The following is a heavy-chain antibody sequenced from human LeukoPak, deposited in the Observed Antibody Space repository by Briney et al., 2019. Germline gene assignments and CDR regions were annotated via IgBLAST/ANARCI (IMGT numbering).Heavy chain of an antibody. V-gene: IGHV3-48*03. CDR3: AGEGGGSNYA. CDR2: ISSSGNTI. CDR1: GFTFSSYE. Sequence: GGSLRLSCAASGFTFSSYEMNWVRQAPGKGLEWVSYISSSGNTIYYADSVKGRFTISRDNAKNSLYLQMNILRVEDTAVYYCAGEGGGSNYAGGQGTLVTVSS. D-gene: IGHD1-26*01. J-gene: IGHJ4*02.